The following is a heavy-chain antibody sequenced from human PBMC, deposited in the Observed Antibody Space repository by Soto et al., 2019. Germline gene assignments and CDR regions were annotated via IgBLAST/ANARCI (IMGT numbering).Heavy chain of an antibody. CDR1: GGSISSSSYY. CDR3: ATAYYDYVWGSYRY. CDR2: IYYSGST. Sequence: LTCTVSGGSISSSSYYWGWIRQPPGKGLEWIGSIYYSGSTYYNPSLKSRVTISVDTSKNQFSLKLSSVTAADTAVYYCATAYYDYVWGSYRYWGQGTLVTVSS. V-gene: IGHV4-39*01. D-gene: IGHD3-16*02. J-gene: IGHJ4*02.